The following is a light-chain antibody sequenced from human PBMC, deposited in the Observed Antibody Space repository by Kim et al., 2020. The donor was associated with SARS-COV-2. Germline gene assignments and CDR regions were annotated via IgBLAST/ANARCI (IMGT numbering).Light chain of an antibody. CDR1: QDISRY. J-gene: IGKJ1*01. CDR2: TAS. V-gene: IGKV1-39*01. Sequence: DIQMTQSPSSLSASVGDRVTITCRASQDISRYLNWYQQKPGKAPKLLIYTASSLQSGVPSRFTGSGSETDFTLTISSLQPEDCATYYCQKTCSASRTFGQGTKVDIK. CDR3: QKTCSASRT.